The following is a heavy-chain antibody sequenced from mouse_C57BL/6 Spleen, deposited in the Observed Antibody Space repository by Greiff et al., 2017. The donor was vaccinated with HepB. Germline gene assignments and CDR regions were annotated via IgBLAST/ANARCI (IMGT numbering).Heavy chain of an antibody. CDR2: IDPENGDT. Sequence: EVQLQQSGAELVRPGASVKLSCTASGFNIKDDYMHWVKQRPEQGLEWIGWIDPENGDTEYASKFQGKATITADTSSNTAYLQLSSLTSEDTAVYYCTTRRITTVVEDDWGQGTTLTVSS. CDR3: TTRRITTVVEDD. D-gene: IGHD1-1*01. J-gene: IGHJ2*01. V-gene: IGHV14-4*01. CDR1: GFNIKDDY.